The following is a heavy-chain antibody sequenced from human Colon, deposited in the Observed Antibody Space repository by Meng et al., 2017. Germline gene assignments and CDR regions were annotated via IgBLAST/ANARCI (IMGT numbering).Heavy chain of an antibody. V-gene: IGHV1-69*10. Sequence: QFQLVQSWAEVKKPGSSVKVSCKSSGGTFSSYAISWVRQAPGQGLEWMGGIIPILGIANYAQKFQGRVTITADKSTSTAYMELSSLRSEDTAVYYCARPASVVYSYGSFDYWGQGTLVTVSS. CDR3: ARPASVVYSYGSFDY. J-gene: IGHJ4*02. D-gene: IGHD5-18*01. CDR1: GGTFSSYA. CDR2: IIPILGIA.